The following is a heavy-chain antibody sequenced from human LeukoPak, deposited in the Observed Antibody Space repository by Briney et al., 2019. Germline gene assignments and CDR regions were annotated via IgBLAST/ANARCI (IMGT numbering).Heavy chain of an antibody. J-gene: IGHJ3*02. Sequence: PSETLSLTCTVAGGSISSGGYYWSWIRQHPGKGLEWIGYIYYSGSTNYNPSLKSRVTISVDTSKNQFSLKLSSVTAADTAVYYCARIPRREAFDIWGQGTMVTVSS. V-gene: IGHV4-61*08. D-gene: IGHD1-26*01. CDR1: GGSISSGGYY. CDR3: ARIPRREAFDI. CDR2: IYYSGST.